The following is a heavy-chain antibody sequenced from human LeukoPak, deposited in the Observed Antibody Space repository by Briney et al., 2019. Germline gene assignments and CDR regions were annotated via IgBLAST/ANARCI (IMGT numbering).Heavy chain of an antibody. Sequence: GGSLRLSCAASGFTFSDHYMDWVRQAPGKGLEWVGRSRNKANSYATQYAASVKGRFTISRDDSKNSLYLQMNSLKSDDTAVYYCVRVYGTTWSSRHLDNWGQGTLVTVSS. D-gene: IGHD6-13*01. CDR2: SRNKANSYAT. CDR3: VRVYGTTWSSRHLDN. J-gene: IGHJ4*02. V-gene: IGHV3-72*01. CDR1: GFTFSDHY.